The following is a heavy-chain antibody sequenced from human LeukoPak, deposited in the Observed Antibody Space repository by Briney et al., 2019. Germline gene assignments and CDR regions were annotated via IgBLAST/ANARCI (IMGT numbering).Heavy chain of an antibody. CDR1: GGSFSGYY. J-gene: IGHJ4*02. CDR2: INHSGST. Sequence: SETLSLTCAVYGGSFSGYYWSWIRQPPGKGLEWIGEINHSGSTNYNPSLKSRVTISVDNSKNQFSLKLTPVTAADTAVYYCARDIGARRDNYSGQGALVTVSS. CDR3: ARDIGARRDNY. D-gene: IGHD2-15*01. V-gene: IGHV4-34*01.